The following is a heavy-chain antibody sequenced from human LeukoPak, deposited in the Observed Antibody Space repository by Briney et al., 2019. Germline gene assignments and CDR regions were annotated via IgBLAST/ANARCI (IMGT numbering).Heavy chain of an antibody. V-gene: IGHV4-4*07. CDR1: GGSISGYF. J-gene: IGHJ4*02. D-gene: IGHD5-12*01. Sequence: SSETLSLTCTVSGGSISGYFWRWIRQPAGKGLEWIGRIYSSGSNNYNPSLKSRVTMSLDTSKNHLSLNLSSVTAADTAVYYCAREPTSGREPTSGRPLDYWGQGTLVTVSS. CDR2: IYSSGSN. CDR3: AREPTSGREPTSGRPLDY.